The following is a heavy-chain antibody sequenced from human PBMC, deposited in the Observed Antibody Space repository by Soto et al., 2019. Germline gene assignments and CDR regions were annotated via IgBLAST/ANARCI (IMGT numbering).Heavy chain of an antibody. CDR1: GFVFSDYA. CDR3: ASVPIWCGSSSCYTEGFDS. Sequence: EVQLLDSGGGWVQPGGSLRLSCVASGFVFSDYAMSWVRQAPGKGLEWVSAISGGGSDTYYADSVKGRFTVSRVNSKNLLYLHINTLRAEDTAIYYCASVPIWCGSSSCYTEGFDSWGQGTLVTVSS. D-gene: IGHD2-2*01. V-gene: IGHV3-23*01. CDR2: ISGGGSDT. J-gene: IGHJ4*02.